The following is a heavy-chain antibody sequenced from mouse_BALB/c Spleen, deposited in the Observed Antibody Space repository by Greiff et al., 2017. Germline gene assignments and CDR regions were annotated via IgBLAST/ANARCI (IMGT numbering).Heavy chain of an antibody. Sequence: VQLKESGPGLVAPSQSLSITCTVSGFSLTGYGVNWVRQPPGKGLEWLGMIWGDGSTDYNSALKSRLSISKDNSKSQVFLKMNSLQTDDTARYYCARDFNYGSSLYAMDYWGQGTSVTVSS. J-gene: IGHJ4*01. V-gene: IGHV2-6-7*01. CDR2: IWGDGST. D-gene: IGHD1-1*01. CDR3: ARDFNYGSSLYAMDY. CDR1: GFSLTGYG.